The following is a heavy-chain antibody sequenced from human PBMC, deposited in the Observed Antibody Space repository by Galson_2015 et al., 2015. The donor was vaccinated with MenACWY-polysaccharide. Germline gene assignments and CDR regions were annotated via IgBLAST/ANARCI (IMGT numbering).Heavy chain of an antibody. CDR1: GFTFSSYG. CDR2: ISYDGSNK. V-gene: IGHV3-30*18. J-gene: IGHJ6*02. D-gene: IGHD6-13*01. Sequence: SLRLSCAASGFTFSSYGMHWVRQAPGKGLEWVAVISYDGSNKYYADSVKGRFTISRDNSENTLYLQMNSLRAEDTAVYYCAKDQDPPRDLIAAAGGMDVWGQGTTVTVSS. CDR3: AKDQDPPRDLIAAAGGMDV.